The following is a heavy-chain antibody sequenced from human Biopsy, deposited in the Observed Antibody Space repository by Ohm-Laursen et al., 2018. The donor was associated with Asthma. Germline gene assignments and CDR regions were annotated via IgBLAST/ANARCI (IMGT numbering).Heavy chain of an antibody. Sequence: ATVKISCKASGYTLRSYGVSWVRQAPGQGLEWMGWISPFTGDTHFGQKFQGRVTMTTDTSTDTAYMELRSLRSGDTAVYYCARHPYNFGGFDYWGQGSLVLVSS. V-gene: IGHV1-18*04. D-gene: IGHD5-24*01. CDR3: ARHPYNFGGFDY. J-gene: IGHJ4*02. CDR1: GYTLRSYG. CDR2: ISPFTGDT.